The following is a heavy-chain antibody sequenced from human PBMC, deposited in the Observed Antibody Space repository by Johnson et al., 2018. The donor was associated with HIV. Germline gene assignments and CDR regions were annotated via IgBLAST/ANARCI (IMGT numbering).Heavy chain of an antibody. CDR3: ATPRGRSPHAFDI. J-gene: IGHJ3*02. CDR2: IRYDGSNK. V-gene: IGHV3-30*02. CDR1: GFTFSSYG. D-gene: IGHD3-16*01. Sequence: QVHLVESGGGVVQPGGSLRLSCAASGFTFSSYGMHWVRQAPGKGLEWVAFIRYDGSNKYYADSVKGRFTISRDNSKNTLYLQMNSLRAEDTAVYYCATPRGRSPHAFDIWGQGTMVTVSS.